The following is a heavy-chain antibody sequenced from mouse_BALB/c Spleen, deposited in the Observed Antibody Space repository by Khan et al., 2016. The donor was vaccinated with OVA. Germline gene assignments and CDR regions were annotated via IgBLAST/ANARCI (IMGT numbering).Heavy chain of an antibody. V-gene: IGHV1-7*01. D-gene: IGHD1-1*01. CDR2: INPSSGYN. J-gene: IGHJ3*01. CDR3: TRSGYGSLAY. CDR1: GYMFTSYW. Sequence: QVQLQQSGAELAKPGASVKMSCKASGYMFTSYWMNWVKQRPGQGLEWIGYINPSSGYNENNQKFKDKATLTADKSSGTAYMQLSSLTSEDSAVYYCTRSGYGSLAYWGQGTLVTVSA.